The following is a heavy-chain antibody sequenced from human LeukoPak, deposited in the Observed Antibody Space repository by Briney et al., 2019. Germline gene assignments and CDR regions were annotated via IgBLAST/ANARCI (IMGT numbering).Heavy chain of an antibody. V-gene: IGHV4-38-2*01. CDR2: IYHSGST. CDR1: GYSISSGYY. CDR3: ARQVAVVPAAIHWFDP. J-gene: IGHJ5*02. Sequence: SSETLSLTCAVSGYSISSGYYWGWIRQPPGKGLEWIGSIYHSGSTYYNPSLTSRVTISVDTSKNQFSLKLSSVTAADTAVYYCARQVAVVPAAIHWFDPWGQGTLVTVSS. D-gene: IGHD2-2*02.